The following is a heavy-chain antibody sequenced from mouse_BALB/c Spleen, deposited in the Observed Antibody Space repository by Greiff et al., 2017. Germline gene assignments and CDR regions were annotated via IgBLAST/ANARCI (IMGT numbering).Heavy chain of an antibody. V-gene: IGHV5-4*02. D-gene: IGHD4-1*01. CDR3: ARGLGLWFAY. CDR1: GFTFSDYY. Sequence: EVMLVESGGGLVKPGGSLKLSCAASGFTFSDYYMYWVRQTPEKRLEWVATISDGGSYTYYPDSVKGRFTISRDNAKNNLYLQMSSLKSEDTAMYYCARGLGLWFAYWGQGTLVTVSA. CDR2: ISDGGSYT. J-gene: IGHJ3*01.